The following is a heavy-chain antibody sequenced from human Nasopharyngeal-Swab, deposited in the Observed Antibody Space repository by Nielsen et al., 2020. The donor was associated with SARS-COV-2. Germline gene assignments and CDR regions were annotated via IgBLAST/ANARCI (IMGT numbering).Heavy chain of an antibody. D-gene: IGHD2-21*02. CDR2: IYYSGST. J-gene: IGHJ5*02. CDR3: ASLGAYCGGDCPSWFDP. V-gene: IGHV4-31*03. Sequence: SETLSLTCTVSGGSISSGGYYWSWIRQHPGKGLEWIGYIYYSGSTYYNPSLKSRVTISVDTSKNQFSLKLSSVTAADTAVYYCASLGAYCGGDCPSWFDPWGQGTLVTVSS. CDR1: GGSISSGGYY.